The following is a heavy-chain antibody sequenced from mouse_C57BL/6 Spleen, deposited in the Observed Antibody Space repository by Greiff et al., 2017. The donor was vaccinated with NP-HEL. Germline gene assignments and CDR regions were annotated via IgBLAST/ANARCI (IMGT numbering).Heavy chain of an antibody. Sequence: EVQLQQSGAELVRPGASVKLSCTASGFNIKDDYMHWVKQRPEQGLEWIGWIDPENGDTEYASQFQGKATITADTSSNTAYLQLSSLTSEDTAVYYCTTLPARVDYWGQGTTLTVSS. V-gene: IGHV14-4*01. CDR3: TTLPARVDY. D-gene: IGHD5-5*01. J-gene: IGHJ2*01. CDR1: GFNIKDDY. CDR2: IDPENGDT.